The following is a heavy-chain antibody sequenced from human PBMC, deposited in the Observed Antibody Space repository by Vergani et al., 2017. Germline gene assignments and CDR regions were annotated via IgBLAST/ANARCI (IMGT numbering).Heavy chain of an antibody. Sequence: QVQLQESGPGLVKPSETLSLTCTVSGYSISSGYYWGWIRQPPGKGLEWIGSIYHSGSTYYNPSLKSRVTISVDTSKNQFSLKLSSVTAADTAVYYWARDHADTAIYYWGQGTLVTVSS. CDR2: IYHSGST. CDR1: GYSISSGYY. D-gene: IGHD5-18*01. J-gene: IGHJ4*02. V-gene: IGHV4-38-2*02. CDR3: ARDHADTAIYY.